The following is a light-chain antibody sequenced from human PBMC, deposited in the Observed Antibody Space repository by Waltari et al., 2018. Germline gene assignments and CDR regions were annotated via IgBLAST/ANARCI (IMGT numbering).Light chain of an antibody. V-gene: IGLV2-14*01. CDR2: GVS. Sequence: QSALTQPASVSGSPGQSIAISCTGTSSDVGGHNFVPCAQQHPGKAPKLMISGVSKRPSGVSDRFSGSKSGNTASLTISGLQAEDEADYYCTSYRSLTTLVFGTGTKVTVL. J-gene: IGLJ1*01. CDR3: TSYRSLTTLV. CDR1: SSDVGGHNF.